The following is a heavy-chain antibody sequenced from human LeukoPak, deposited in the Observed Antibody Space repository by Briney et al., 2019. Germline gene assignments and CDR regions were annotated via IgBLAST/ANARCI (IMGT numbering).Heavy chain of an antibody. D-gene: IGHD6-13*01. CDR2: IYYSGST. Sequence: SETLSLTCTVSGGSISSYYWGWIRQPPGKGLEWIGSIYYSGSTYYNPSLKSRVTISVDTSKNQFSLKLSSVTAADTAVYYCARRIYSSSWYQSNWFDPWGQGTLVTVSS. J-gene: IGHJ5*02. CDR3: ARRIYSSSWYQSNWFDP. CDR1: GGSISSYY. V-gene: IGHV4-39*01.